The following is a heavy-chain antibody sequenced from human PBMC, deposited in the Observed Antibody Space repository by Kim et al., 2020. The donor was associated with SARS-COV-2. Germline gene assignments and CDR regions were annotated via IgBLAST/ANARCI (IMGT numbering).Heavy chain of an antibody. V-gene: IGHV1-24*01. Sequence: ASVKVSCKVSGYTLTELSMHWVRQAPGKGLEWMGGFDPEDGETIYAQKFQGRVTMTEDTSTDTAYMELSSLRSEDTAVYYCATDLEYSSGRAGAFDIWGQGTMVTVSS. D-gene: IGHD6-19*01. CDR3: ATDLEYSSGRAGAFDI. CDR2: FDPEDGET. J-gene: IGHJ3*02. CDR1: GYTLTELS.